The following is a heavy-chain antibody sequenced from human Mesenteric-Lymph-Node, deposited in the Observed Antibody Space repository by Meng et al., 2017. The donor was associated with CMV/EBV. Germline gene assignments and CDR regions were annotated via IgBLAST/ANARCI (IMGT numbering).Heavy chain of an antibody. CDR1: GFTFSDYY. D-gene: IGHD6-19*01. Sequence: GGSLRLSCAASGFTFSDYYMSWIRQAPGKGLEWVSNIGYSARTIYNADSVKGRFTISRDNAKNSLYLQMNSLRAEDTAVYYCAREAVAGAQGYYYGMDVWGQGTTVTVSS. CDR2: IGYSARTI. J-gene: IGHJ6*02. CDR3: AREAVAGAQGYYYGMDV. V-gene: IGHV3-11*04.